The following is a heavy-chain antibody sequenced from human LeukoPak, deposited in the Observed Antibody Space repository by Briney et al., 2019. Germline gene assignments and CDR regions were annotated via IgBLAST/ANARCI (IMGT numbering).Heavy chain of an antibody. D-gene: IGHD5-12*01. CDR3: ARGGKSAYGWFDP. CDR2: IDPSDSYT. Sequence: GESLRISCKGSGYSFTSYWISWVCQMPGKGLEWMGTIDPSDSYTNYSPSFQGHVTISADKSISTAYLQWSSLKASDTAMYYCARGGKSAYGWFDPWGQGALVTVSS. CDR1: GYSFTSYW. V-gene: IGHV5-10-1*01. J-gene: IGHJ5*02.